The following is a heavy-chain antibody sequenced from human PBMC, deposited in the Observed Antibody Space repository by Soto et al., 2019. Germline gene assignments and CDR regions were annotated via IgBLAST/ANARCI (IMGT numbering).Heavy chain of an antibody. CDR3: ARAHSDFGDYDWFDP. Sequence: TLSLTCTVSGGSLTYGGFYWSWIRQHPGEGLEWIGYIYYSGTTYYSPSLKSRVSISWDTSKNQFSLKLSSVTAADTAVYYCARAHSDFGDYDWFDPWGQGTLVTVSS. CDR2: IYYSGTT. J-gene: IGHJ5*02. CDR1: GGSLTYGGFY. D-gene: IGHD3-16*01. V-gene: IGHV4-31*02.